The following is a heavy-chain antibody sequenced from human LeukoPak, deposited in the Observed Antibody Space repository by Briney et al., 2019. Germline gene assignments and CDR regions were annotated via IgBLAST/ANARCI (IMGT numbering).Heavy chain of an antibody. CDR3: ARQGDIVVVPAAFFDY. CDR2: IYYSGST. D-gene: IGHD2-2*01. J-gene: IGHJ4*02. Sequence: PSETLSLTCTVSGGSISSYYWSWIRQPPGKGLEWIGYIYYSGSTNYNPSLKSRVTISVDTSKNQFSLKLSSVTAADTAVYYCARQGDIVVVPAAFFDYWGQGTLVTVSS. V-gene: IGHV4-59*01. CDR1: GGSISSYY.